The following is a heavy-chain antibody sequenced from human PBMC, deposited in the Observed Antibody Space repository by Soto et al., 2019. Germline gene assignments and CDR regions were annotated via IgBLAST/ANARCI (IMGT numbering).Heavy chain of an antibody. J-gene: IGHJ5*02. V-gene: IGHV4-59*01. CDR3: ARGNYDFWSGYLRWFDP. CDR1: GGSISSSY. Sequence: PSETLSLTCTVSGGSISSSYWSWIRQPPGKGLEWIGYIYYSGSTYYNSSLKSRVTMSVDTSKNQFSLKLSSVTAADTAAYYCARGNYDFWSGYLRWFDPWGQGTLVTVSS. D-gene: IGHD3-3*01. CDR2: IYYSGST.